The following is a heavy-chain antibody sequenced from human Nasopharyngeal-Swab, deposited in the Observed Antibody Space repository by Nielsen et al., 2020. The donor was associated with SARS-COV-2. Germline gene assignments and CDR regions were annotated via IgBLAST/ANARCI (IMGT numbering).Heavy chain of an antibody. D-gene: IGHD2-15*01. V-gene: IGHV3-11*01. J-gene: IGHJ6*02. Sequence: GESLKISCAASGFTFSDYYMAWVRQAPGKGLEWLSYISTSGRTTDSADSVKGRFTISRDNANNLLFLQMNSLRSEDTAVYYCARSLNIVVVVAAKDYYYYGMDVWGQGTTVTVSS. CDR2: ISTSGRTT. CDR1: GFTFSDYY. CDR3: ARSLNIVVVVAAKDYYYYGMDV.